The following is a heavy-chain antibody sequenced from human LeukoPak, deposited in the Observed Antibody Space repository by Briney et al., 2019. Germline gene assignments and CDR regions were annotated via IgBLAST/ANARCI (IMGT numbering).Heavy chain of an antibody. CDR3: ASAPDCTNGVCYTWYFDY. J-gene: IGHJ4*02. CDR2: INHSGST. V-gene: IGHV4-34*01. CDR1: GGSISSYY. Sequence: SETLSLTCTVSGGSISSYYWSWIRQPPGKGLEWIGEINHSGSTNYNPSLKSRVTISVDTSKNQFSLKLSSVTAADTAVYYCASAPDCTNGVCYTWYFDYWGQGTLVTVSS. D-gene: IGHD2-8*01.